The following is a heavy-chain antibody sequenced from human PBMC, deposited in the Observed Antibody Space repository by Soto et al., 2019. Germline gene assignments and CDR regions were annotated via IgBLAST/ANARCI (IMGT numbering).Heavy chain of an antibody. J-gene: IGHJ3*02. CDR3: WRGPDIVLVPAPLWHFDI. D-gene: IGHD2-2*01. CDR1: GGTFSSYA. CDR2: VIPIFGTA. Sequence: SSVKVSCKASGGTFSSYAISWVRQAPGQGLEWMGGVIPIFGTANYAQKFQGRVTITADESTSTAYTDVSRPRSEDQAVYYGWRGPDIVLVPAPLWHFDIWRQRTMVTVSS. V-gene: IGHV1-69*13.